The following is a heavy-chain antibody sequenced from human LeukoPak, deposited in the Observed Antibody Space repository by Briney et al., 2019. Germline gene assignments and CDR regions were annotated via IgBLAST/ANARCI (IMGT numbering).Heavy chain of an antibody. CDR1: GFSLTTRPLG. D-gene: IGHD1-20*01. V-gene: IGHV2-5*02. J-gene: IGHJ4*02. CDR3: AHRRSGYDWNHGDFDY. CDR2: IYWDNDK. Sequence: SGPTLVNPTQTLTLTCSLSGFSLTTRPLGVGWIRQPPGKALEWLAVIYWDNDKRYNPSLKTRLTVTTATSKNQVVLIITNMDPVDTATYYCAHRRSGYDWNHGDFDYWGLGTLVTVSS.